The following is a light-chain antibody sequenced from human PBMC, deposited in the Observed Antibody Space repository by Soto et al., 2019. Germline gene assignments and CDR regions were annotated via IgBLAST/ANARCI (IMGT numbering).Light chain of an antibody. V-gene: IGKV1-5*03. CDR3: QQYNSNPLS. Sequence: MRMTQSPSNLSASVGDRVTITCRASQSISSWLAWYQQKPGKAPKLLIYKASGLESGVPSRFSGSGSGTDFSLTISSLQPDDFATYYCQQYNSNPLSFGGGTKVDIK. CDR1: QSISSW. CDR2: KAS. J-gene: IGKJ4*01.